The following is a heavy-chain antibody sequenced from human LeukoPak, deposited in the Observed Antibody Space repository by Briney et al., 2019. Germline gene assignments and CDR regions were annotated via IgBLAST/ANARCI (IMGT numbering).Heavy chain of an antibody. V-gene: IGHV4-61*02. CDR3: AGNYYGSGSYYSEDRY. CDR1: GGSICSGSYY. D-gene: IGHD3-10*01. J-gene: IGHJ4*02. Sequence: PSETLSLTCTVSGGSICSGSYYWSWIRQPAGKGLEWIGRIYTSGSTNYNPSLKSRVTISVDTSKNQFSLKLSSVTAADTAVYYCAGNYYGSGSYYSEDRYWGQGTLVTVSS. CDR2: IYTSGST.